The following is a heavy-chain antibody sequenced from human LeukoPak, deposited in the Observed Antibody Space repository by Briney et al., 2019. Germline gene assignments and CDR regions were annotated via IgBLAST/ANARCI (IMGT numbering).Heavy chain of an antibody. CDR3: AREQRGGLSANLGGLFASYYTYYYMDV. D-gene: IGHD3-16*01. Sequence: ASVKVSCKASGYTFTMYYIHWVRQAPGQGLEWMGLINPSDGATTYAQRFQGRGTMTRDMSTTTVYLDLRSLRSEDSAVYFYAREQRGGLSANLGGLFASYYTYYYMDVWGRGTTVTVSS. J-gene: IGHJ6*03. CDR1: GYTFTMYY. CDR2: INPSDGAT. V-gene: IGHV1-46*01.